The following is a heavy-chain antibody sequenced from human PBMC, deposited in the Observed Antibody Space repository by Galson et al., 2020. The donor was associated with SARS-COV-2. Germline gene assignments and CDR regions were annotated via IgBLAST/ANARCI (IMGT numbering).Heavy chain of an antibody. Sequence: KIGESLKISCATSDFTFNKYTMNWIRQAPGKGPEWLAYMSSSGSQIFYAASVRGRFTISRDDARNSLYLQMNSLSAEDTAVYYCARAVGTAVFYYWYFDLWGRGTRVTVSS. CDR3: ARAVGTAVFYYWYFDL. D-gene: IGHD1-26*01. J-gene: IGHJ2*01. CDR1: DFTFNKYT. CDR2: MSSSGSQI. V-gene: IGHV3-21*01.